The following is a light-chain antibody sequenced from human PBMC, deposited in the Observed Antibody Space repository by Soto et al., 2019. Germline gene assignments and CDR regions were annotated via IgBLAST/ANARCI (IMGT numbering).Light chain of an antibody. CDR3: QQYKIWPPWT. CDR2: GAS. J-gene: IGKJ1*01. V-gene: IGKV3-15*01. CDR1: QSVSSN. Sequence: EIVMTQSPATLSVSPGERATLSCRASQSVSSNLAWYQQKPGQAPRLLIYGASTRATGIPARFSGSGSGTEFTLTISSLQSEDLAVYYCQQYKIWPPWTFGQGTKVEIK.